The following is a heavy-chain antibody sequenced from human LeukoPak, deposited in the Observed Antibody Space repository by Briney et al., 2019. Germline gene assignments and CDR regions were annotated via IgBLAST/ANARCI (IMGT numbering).Heavy chain of an antibody. CDR3: ARDQSVYVY. CDR2: IYSGGST. V-gene: IGHV3-53*01. Sequence: PGGSLRLSCAASGFTFSSYAMSWVRQAPGKGLEWVSVIYSGGSTYYADSVKGRFTISRDNSKNTLYLQMNSLRAEDTAVYYCARDQSVYVYWGQGTLVTVSS. D-gene: IGHD3-10*02. CDR1: GFTFSSYA. J-gene: IGHJ4*02.